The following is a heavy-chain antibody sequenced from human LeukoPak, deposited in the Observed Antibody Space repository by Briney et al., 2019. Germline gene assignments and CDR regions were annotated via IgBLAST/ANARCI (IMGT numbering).Heavy chain of an antibody. V-gene: IGHV4-39*07. J-gene: IGHJ3*02. CDR1: GGSISSSSYY. Sequence: PSETLSLTCTVSGGSISSSSYYWGWIRQPPGKGLEWIGSIYYSGSTYYNPSLKSRVTISVDTSKNQFSLKLNSVTAAGTAVYYCARDLIQLWSGASGAFDIWGQGTMVTVSS. CDR3: ARDLIQLWSGASGAFDI. D-gene: IGHD5-18*01. CDR2: IYYSGST.